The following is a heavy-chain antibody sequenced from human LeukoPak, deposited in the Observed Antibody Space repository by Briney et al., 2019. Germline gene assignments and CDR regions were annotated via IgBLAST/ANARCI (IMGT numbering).Heavy chain of an antibody. CDR2: IYYSAST. V-gene: IGHV4-31*03. D-gene: IGHD3-16*01. Sequence: PSQTLSLTCTVSGGSISSGGYYWSWIRQHPGNGLEWIGYIYYSASTYYNPSLKIRVTISVDTSKNQFSLKLGSVADADTAVYDCARLSFGGFDIWGQGTMVTVSS. CDR1: GGSISSGGYY. J-gene: IGHJ3*02. CDR3: ARLSFGGFDI.